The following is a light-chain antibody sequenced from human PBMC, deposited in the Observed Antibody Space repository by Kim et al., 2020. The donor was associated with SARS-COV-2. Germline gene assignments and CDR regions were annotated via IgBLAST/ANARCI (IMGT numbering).Light chain of an antibody. CDR1: QSISSW. CDR2: KAS. V-gene: IGKV1-5*03. Sequence: DIQMTQSPSTLSASVGDRVTISCRASQSISSWLAWYQQKPGKAPNLLIYKASTLQSGVPSRFSGSGSGTEFTLTISSLQPDDFAIYYCQQYKSYPWTFGQGTKVEI. CDR3: QQYKSYPWT. J-gene: IGKJ1*01.